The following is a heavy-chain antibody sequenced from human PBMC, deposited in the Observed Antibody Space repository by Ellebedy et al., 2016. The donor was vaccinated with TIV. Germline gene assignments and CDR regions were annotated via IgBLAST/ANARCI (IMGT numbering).Heavy chain of an antibody. D-gene: IGHD2-15*01. J-gene: IGHJ4*02. Sequence: GGSLRLSCAASGFTFSSYWMSWVRQAPGKGLEWVASIRQDGYEKSYVDSVKGRFIISRDNAKNSLYLQMSSLRAEDTAVYYCARDGGYCSGGTCYLVYWGQGTLVTVSS. CDR2: IRQDGYEK. CDR1: GFTFSSYW. V-gene: IGHV3-7*03. CDR3: ARDGGYCSGGTCYLVY.